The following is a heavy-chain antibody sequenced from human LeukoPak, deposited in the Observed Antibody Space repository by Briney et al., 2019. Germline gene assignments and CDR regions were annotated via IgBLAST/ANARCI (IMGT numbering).Heavy chain of an antibody. CDR2: IKSKTDGGTT. CDR3: AKNERWGYYYGSSLFDY. Sequence: GGSLRLSCAASGFTFSNAWMSWVRQAPGKGLEWVGRIKSKTDGGTTDYAAPVKGRFTISRDDSKNTLYLQMNSLRAEDTAVYYCAKNERWGYYYGSSLFDYWGQGTLVTVSS. V-gene: IGHV3-15*01. J-gene: IGHJ4*02. D-gene: IGHD3-10*01. CDR1: GFTFSNAW.